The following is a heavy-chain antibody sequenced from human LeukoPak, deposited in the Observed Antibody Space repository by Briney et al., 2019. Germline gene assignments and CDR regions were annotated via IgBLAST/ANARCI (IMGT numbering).Heavy chain of an antibody. D-gene: IGHD5-18*01. Sequence: GESLKISRKGSGYSFSSYWIGWVRQMPGKGLEWMGIIYASDSDTRYSPSFQGQVTISADKSSSTAYLQWSSLKASDTAMYYCASAYSYIHFDYWGQGTLVTVSS. V-gene: IGHV5-51*01. J-gene: IGHJ4*02. CDR2: IYASDSDT. CDR1: GYSFSSYW. CDR3: ASAYSYIHFDY.